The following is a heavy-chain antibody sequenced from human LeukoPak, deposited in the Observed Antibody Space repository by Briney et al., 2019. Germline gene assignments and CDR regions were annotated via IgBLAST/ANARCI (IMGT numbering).Heavy chain of an antibody. Sequence: GGSLRLSCAAPGVTVSNNYMRWVRQAPGKGLEWVSLIYSGGRTDYADSVKGRFTISRDSSENTLYLQMNSLRVEDTAVYYCARWALYSSAANKNPGFDYWGQGTLVTVSS. CDR3: ARWALYSSAANKNPGFDY. D-gene: IGHD6-19*01. V-gene: IGHV3-53*01. CDR1: GVTVSNNY. CDR2: IYSGGRT. J-gene: IGHJ4*02.